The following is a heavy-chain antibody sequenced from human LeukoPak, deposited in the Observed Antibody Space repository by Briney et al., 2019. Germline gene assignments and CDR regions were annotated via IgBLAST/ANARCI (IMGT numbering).Heavy chain of an antibody. CDR3: ARASDHDYGDYLFDY. CDR1: GGSISSGGYS. J-gene: IGHJ4*02. CDR2: IYYNGST. Sequence: PSETLSLTCAVSGGSISSGGYSWSWIRQPPGKGLEWIGYIYYNGSTYYNPSLKSRVTISVDTSKNQFSLKLSSVTAADTAVCYCARASDHDYGDYLFDYWGQGTLVTVSS. D-gene: IGHD4-17*01. V-gene: IGHV4-30-4*07.